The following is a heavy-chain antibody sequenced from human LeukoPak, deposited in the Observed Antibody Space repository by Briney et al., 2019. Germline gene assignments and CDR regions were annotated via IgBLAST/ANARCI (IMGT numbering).Heavy chain of an antibody. J-gene: IGHJ6*02. CDR1: GFTFGNYW. V-gene: IGHV3-74*01. CDR2: IHSDGSSP. D-gene: IGHD2/OR15-2a*01. Sequence: SGGSLRLSCAASGFTFGNYWMHWVRQAPGKGLVWVSRIHSDGSSPIYADSVKGRFTISRDNAKNTLYLQMNSLRAEDTAVYYCAKNTRDYYYYGMDVWGQGTTVTVSS. CDR3: AKNTRDYYYYGMDV.